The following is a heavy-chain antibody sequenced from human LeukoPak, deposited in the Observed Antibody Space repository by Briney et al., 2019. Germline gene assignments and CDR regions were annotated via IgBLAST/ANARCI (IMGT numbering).Heavy chain of an antibody. CDR2: IYSGGRT. CDR1: GFPVSSNY. V-gene: IGHV3-66*02. J-gene: IGHJ4*02. CDR3: TRDSLFGVVSESNGPFDY. Sequence: GGSLRLSCAASGFPVSSNYMSWVRQAPGKRQERVSVIYSGGRTYYADSVKGRFTISRDNSKNTLYLQMNSLRAEDTAVYYCTRDSLFGVVSESNGPFDYWGQGTLVTVSS. D-gene: IGHD3-3*02.